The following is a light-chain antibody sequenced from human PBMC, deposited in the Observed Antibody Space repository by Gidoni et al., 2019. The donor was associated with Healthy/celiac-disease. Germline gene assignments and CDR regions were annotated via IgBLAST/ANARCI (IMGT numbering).Light chain of an antibody. CDR1: QSISSW. J-gene: IGKJ3*01. Sequence: DIQMTQSPSTLSASVGHRVTITCRASQSISSWLAWYQQKPGKAPKLLIYDASSLESGVPSRFSGSGSGTEFTLTISSLQPDDFATYYCQQYNSYPFTFXPXTKVDIK. CDR3: QQYNSYPFT. V-gene: IGKV1-5*01. CDR2: DAS.